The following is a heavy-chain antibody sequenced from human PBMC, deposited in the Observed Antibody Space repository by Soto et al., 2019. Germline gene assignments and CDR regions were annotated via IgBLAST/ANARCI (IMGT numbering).Heavy chain of an antibody. CDR3: ARDRDYYDSSGYYSNSNWFDP. D-gene: IGHD3-22*01. J-gene: IGHJ5*02. CDR2: IIPILGIA. CDR1: GGTFSSYT. Sequence: ASVKVSCKASGGTFSSYTISWVRQAPGQGLEWMGRIIPILGIANYAQKFQGRVTITADKSTSTAYMELSSLRSEDTAVHYCARDRDYYDSSGYYSNSNWFDPWG. V-gene: IGHV1-69*04.